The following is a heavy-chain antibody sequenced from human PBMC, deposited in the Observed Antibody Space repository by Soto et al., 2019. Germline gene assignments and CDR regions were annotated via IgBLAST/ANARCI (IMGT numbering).Heavy chain of an antibody. Sequence: QTQLLESGPGLVKPSETLSLTCSVSGDSISSSHYYWDWIRQPPGKGLEWIGGLYYSGNTYYSPSLKSRVTISVDTAKNQFSLNLSSVTAADTAVYYCAVRPGGRYDPFYFWGQGTMATVSS. J-gene: IGHJ3*01. V-gene: IGHV4-39*01. CDR2: LYYSGNT. CDR3: AVRPGGRYDPFYF. D-gene: IGHD1-26*01. CDR1: GDSISSSHYY.